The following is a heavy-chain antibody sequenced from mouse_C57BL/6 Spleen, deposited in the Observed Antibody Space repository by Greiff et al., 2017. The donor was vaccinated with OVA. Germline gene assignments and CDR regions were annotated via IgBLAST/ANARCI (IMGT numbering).Heavy chain of an antibody. D-gene: IGHD2-1*01. V-gene: IGHV1-80*01. CDR3: ARWEYYGNYPYYFDY. CDR2: IYPGDGDT. CDR1: GYAFSSYW. J-gene: IGHJ2*01. Sequence: QVQLQQSGAELVKPGASVKISCKASGYAFSSYWMNWVKQRPGKGLEWIGQIYPGDGDTNYNEKFKGKATLTADKSSSKAYMQLSSLTSEDSAVYFCARWEYYGNYPYYFDYWGQGTTLTVSS.